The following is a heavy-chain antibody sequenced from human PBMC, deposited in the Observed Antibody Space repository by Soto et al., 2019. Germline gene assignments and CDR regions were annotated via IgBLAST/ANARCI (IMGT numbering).Heavy chain of an antibody. D-gene: IGHD1-26*01. CDR2: ISVSGAST. Sequence: GGSLRLSCAASGFTFSNYAMSWVRQAPGKGLEWVSSISVSGASTYYADSVKGRFTISRDNSKNTLFLQMNSLRADDTALYYCAKRLILGSYYYYGVDVWGQGTTVTVSS. V-gene: IGHV3-23*01. CDR1: GFTFSNYA. J-gene: IGHJ6*02. CDR3: AKRLILGSYYYYGVDV.